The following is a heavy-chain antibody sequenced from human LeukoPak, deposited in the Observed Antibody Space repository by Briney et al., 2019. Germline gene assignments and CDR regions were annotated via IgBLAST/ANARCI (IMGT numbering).Heavy chain of an antibody. Sequence: GGSLRLSCAASGFTFSSYAMSSVRQAPGKGLEWVSAISGSGGSTYYADSVKGRFTISRDNSKNTLYLQMNSLRAEDTAVYYCAKDRPSGYFRPYYFDYWGQGTLVTVSS. J-gene: IGHJ4*02. CDR2: ISGSGGST. CDR1: GFTFSSYA. CDR3: AKDRPSGYFRPYYFDY. D-gene: IGHD3-22*01. V-gene: IGHV3-23*01.